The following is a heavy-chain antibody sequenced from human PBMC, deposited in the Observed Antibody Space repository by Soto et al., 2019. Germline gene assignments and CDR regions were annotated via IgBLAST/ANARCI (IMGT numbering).Heavy chain of an antibody. V-gene: IGHV4-59*01. CDR3: ARVYDSSGYSICADY. Sequence: PSETLSLTCTVSGGSISSYYWSWIRQPPGKGLEWIGYIYYSGSTNYNPSLKSRVTISVDTSKNQFSLKLSSVTAADTAVYYCARVYDSSGYSICADYWGQGTLVTVSS. CDR1: GGSISSYY. D-gene: IGHD3-22*01. CDR2: IYYSGST. J-gene: IGHJ4*02.